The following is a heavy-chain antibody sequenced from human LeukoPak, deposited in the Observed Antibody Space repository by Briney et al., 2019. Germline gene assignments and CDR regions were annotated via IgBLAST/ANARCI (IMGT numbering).Heavy chain of an antibody. V-gene: IGHV4-30-2*01. D-gene: IGHD6-13*01. J-gene: IGHJ6*04. CDR2: IYHSGST. CDR1: GDSISSGGYS. Sequence: SETLSLTCAVSGDSISSGGYSWSWIRQPPGKGLEWIGYIYHSGSTYYNPSLKSRVTISVDRSKNQFSLKLSSVTAADTAVYYCARRDSSRACLDVWGKGTTVTVSS. CDR3: ARRDSSRACLDV.